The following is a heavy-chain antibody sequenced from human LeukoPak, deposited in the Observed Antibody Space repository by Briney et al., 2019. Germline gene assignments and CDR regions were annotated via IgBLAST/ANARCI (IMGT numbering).Heavy chain of an antibody. CDR2: IYPGDSDT. CDR3: ARPRGSGELLDFDY. J-gene: IGHJ4*02. Sequence: GESLKISCKGSGYSFTSYWIGWVRQMPGKGLEWMGVIYPGDSDTRYNPSFQGQVTFSADKSISTAYLQWSSLEASDTAIFYCARPRGSGELLDFDYWGQGTLVTVSS. V-gene: IGHV5-51*01. CDR1: GYSFTSYW. D-gene: IGHD3-3*01.